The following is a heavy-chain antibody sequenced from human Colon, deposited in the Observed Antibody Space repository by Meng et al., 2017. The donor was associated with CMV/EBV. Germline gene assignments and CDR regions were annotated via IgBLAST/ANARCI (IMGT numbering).Heavy chain of an antibody. CDR2: IYYTGRN. V-gene: IGHV4-59*01. Sequence: SETLSLTCTVSGVSITSYYWSWIRQPPGKGLEWIGSIYYTGRNNYKSSLKSRVTISLDMSKNQFSLYLSSVTAADTAVYYCARVELYSYYYAMDVWGQGTTVTVSS. J-gene: IGHJ6*02. CDR3: ARVELYSYYYAMDV. CDR1: GVSITSYY. D-gene: IGHD1-1*01.